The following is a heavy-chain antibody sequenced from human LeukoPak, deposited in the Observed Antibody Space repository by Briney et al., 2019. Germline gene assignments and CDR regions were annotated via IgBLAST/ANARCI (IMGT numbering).Heavy chain of an antibody. V-gene: IGHV3-21*01. CDR3: ARRGYSDSSGYDY. Sequence: GGSLRLSCATSGFTFKNYAMNWVRQAPGKGLEWVSSISGDSTYIYYADSVMGRSTISRNNAKNSLYLQINSLRAEGTAIYYCARRGYSDSSGYDYWGQGTLVTVSS. J-gene: IGHJ4*02. CDR1: GFTFKNYA. D-gene: IGHD3-22*01. CDR2: ISGDSTYI.